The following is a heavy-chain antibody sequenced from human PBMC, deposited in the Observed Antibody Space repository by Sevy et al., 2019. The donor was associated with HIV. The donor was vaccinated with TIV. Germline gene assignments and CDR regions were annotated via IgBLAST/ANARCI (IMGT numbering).Heavy chain of an antibody. D-gene: IGHD6-13*01. Sequence: GGSLRISCTTSGFTFGDYAMGWFRQAPGKGLEWVGFIRTTASGGTTDYAASVKGTFIISRDDSKSIAYLQMNSLKTEDTAVYYCTRSFSVTWYPHYGGQGTLVTVSS. CDR1: GFTFGDYA. J-gene: IGHJ4*02. CDR3: TRSFSVTWYPHY. V-gene: IGHV3-49*03. CDR2: IRTTASGGTT.